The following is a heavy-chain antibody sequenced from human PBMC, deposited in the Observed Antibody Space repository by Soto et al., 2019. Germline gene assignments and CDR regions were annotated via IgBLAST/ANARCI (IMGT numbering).Heavy chain of an antibody. Sequence: QVQLVQSGAEVKKPGASVKVSCKASGYTFTGYYMHWVRQAPGQGLEWMGWINPNSGGTNYAQKFQGWVTMTRDTSISTAYMELSRLRSDDTAVYYCARASLIRAGGSSWYFDYWGQGTLVTVSS. CDR1: GYTFTGYY. J-gene: IGHJ4*02. CDR3: ARASLIRAGGSSWYFDY. D-gene: IGHD6-13*01. V-gene: IGHV1-2*04. CDR2: INPNSGGT.